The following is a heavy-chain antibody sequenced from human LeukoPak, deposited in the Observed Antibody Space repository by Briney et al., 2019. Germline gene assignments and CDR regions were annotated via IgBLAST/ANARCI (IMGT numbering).Heavy chain of an antibody. J-gene: IGHJ4*02. Sequence: KPSETLSLTCTVSGGPIGRHYWSWIRQPPGKGLEWIGYVFYPGSTNYNPSLKSRVTMSLDTSRDQFSLRLTSVTAADTAIYYCASRPAGSTWYGVFDYWSQGTLVTVSS. CDR1: GGPIGRHY. CDR3: ASRPAGSTWYGVFDY. V-gene: IGHV4-59*11. D-gene: IGHD6-13*01. CDR2: VFYPGST.